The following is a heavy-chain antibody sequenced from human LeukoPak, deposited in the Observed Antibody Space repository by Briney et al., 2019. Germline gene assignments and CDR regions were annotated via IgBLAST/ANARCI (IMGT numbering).Heavy chain of an antibody. CDR3: ATSTVTTFWGAYYFDY. Sequence: PSETLSLTCTVSGGSISSYYWSWIRQPPGKGLEWIGYIYYSGSTNYNPSLKSRVTISADTSKNQFSLKLSSATAADTAVYYCATSTVTTFWGAYYFDYWGQGTLVTVSS. V-gene: IGHV4-59*01. CDR2: IYYSGST. CDR1: GGSISSYY. D-gene: IGHD4-17*01. J-gene: IGHJ4*02.